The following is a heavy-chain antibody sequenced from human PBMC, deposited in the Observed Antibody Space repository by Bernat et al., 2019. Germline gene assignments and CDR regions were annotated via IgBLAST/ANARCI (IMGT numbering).Heavy chain of an antibody. V-gene: IGHV3-74*01. CDR3: ARVGGGGSSYVNWFDP. CDR2: INDDGSNT. J-gene: IGHJ5*02. CDR1: GFSFSTYW. D-gene: IGHD3-22*01. Sequence: EVQLVESGGALVQPGGSLRLSCAASGFSFSTYWMHWVRQAPGKGLGWVSRINDDGSNTNYADSLKGRLTISRDNGKDTLYLKMSSLRAEDTAVYYCARVGGGGSSYVNWFDPWGQGTLVTVSS.